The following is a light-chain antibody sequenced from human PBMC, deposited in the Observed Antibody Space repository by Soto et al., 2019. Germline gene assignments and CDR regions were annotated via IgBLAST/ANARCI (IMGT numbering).Light chain of an antibody. CDR1: QSLRHSNGYNY. J-gene: IGKJ4*01. CDR2: GAS. V-gene: IGKV2-28*01. CDR3: QQYGGSPPLS. Sequence: DIVMTQSPLSLPVTPGEPASISCRSSQSLRHSNGYNYLDWYLQKPGQAPRLLIYGASSRATGIPDRFSGSGSGTDFTLTISRLAPEDFAMYYCQQYGGSPPLSFGGGTKVEIK.